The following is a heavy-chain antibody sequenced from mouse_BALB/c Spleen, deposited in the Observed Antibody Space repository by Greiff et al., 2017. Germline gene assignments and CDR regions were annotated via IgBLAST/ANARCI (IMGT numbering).Heavy chain of an antibody. D-gene: IGHD1-1*01. CDR1: GFSLTSYG. V-gene: IGHV2-9*02. J-gene: IGHJ3*01. Sequence: VQLKESGPGLVAPSQSLSITCTVSGFSLTSYGVHWVRQPPGKGLEWLGVIWAGGSTNYNSALMSRLSISKDNSKSQVFLKMNSLQTDDTAMYYCARDSIYYYGSSSAWFAYWGQGTLVTVSA. CDR2: IWAGGST. CDR3: ARDSIYYYGSSSAWFAY.